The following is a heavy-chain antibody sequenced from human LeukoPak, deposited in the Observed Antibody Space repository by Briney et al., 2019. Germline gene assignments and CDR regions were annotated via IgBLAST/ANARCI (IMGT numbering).Heavy chain of an antibody. Sequence: GGSLRLSCAASGFTFSSYWMSWARQAPGKGLEWVANIKQDGSEKYYVDSVKGRFTISRDNAKNSLYLQMNSLRAEDTAVYYCAGPYYDILTGPHAFDIWGQGTMVTVSS. CDR2: IKQDGSEK. V-gene: IGHV3-7*03. J-gene: IGHJ3*02. D-gene: IGHD3-9*01. CDR1: GFTFSSYW. CDR3: AGPYYDILTGPHAFDI.